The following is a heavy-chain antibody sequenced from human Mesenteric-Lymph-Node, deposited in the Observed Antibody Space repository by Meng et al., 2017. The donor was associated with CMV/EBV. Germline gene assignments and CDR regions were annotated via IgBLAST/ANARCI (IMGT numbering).Heavy chain of an antibody. J-gene: IGHJ5*02. CDR3: ARPFPSWQSPRLDPFGA. CDR1: CGSIRGFSY. Sequence: QLRVSGQRQVKPSGTLSLRGTVCCGSIRGFSYWGWFRQAPGRGLEWIGSVQFTGSTYFGPSLKSRVTVSVDTSKNQFSLRLTSVTAADTAVYYCARPFPSWQSPRLDPFGAWGQGTLVTVSS. CDR2: VQFTGST. V-gene: IGHV4-39*01. D-gene: IGHD6-19*01.